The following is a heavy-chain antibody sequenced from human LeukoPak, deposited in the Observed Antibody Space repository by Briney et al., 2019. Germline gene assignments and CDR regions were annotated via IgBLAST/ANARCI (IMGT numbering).Heavy chain of an antibody. D-gene: IGHD1-26*01. CDR1: GGSISSYY. CDR3: SGSYLYYHYYYMNV. V-gene: IGHV4-59*03. CDR2: MYYSGST. Sequence: SETLSLTCTVSGGSISSYYWSWIRQPPGKGLEWIGYMYYSGSTNYNPSLKSRVTISVDTSKNQFSLKLSSVTAADTAVYYCSGSYLYYHYYYMNVWGKGTTVTISS. J-gene: IGHJ6*03.